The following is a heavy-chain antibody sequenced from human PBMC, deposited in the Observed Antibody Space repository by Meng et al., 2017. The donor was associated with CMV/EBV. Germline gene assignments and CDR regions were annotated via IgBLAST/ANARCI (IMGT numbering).Heavy chain of an antibody. CDR3: ARQGGASPTTGVF. D-gene: IGHD1-26*01. J-gene: IGHJ4*02. V-gene: IGHV4-39*01. CDR1: GGSISSSSYY. Sequence: SETLSLTCTVSGGSISSSSYYWGWVRQPPGQGLEWIGSLYYTGSTYYNTSLGSRVTMSVDTSRNQFSLKLSSVTAADTAVYYCARQGGASPTTGVFWGPGILVTVSS. CDR2: LYYTGST.